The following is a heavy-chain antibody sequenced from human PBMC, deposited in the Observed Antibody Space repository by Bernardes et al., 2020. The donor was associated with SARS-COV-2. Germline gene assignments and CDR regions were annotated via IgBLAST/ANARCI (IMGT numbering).Heavy chain of an antibody. Sequence: GGSLRLSCAASGFTFSSYSMNWVRQAPGKGLEWVSYISSSSSTIYYADSVKGRFTISRDNAKNSLYLQMNSLRDEDTAVYYCARVLENCGGDCYSSWDYWGQGTLGTVSS. V-gene: IGHV3-48*02. CDR2: ISSSSSTI. D-gene: IGHD2-21*02. CDR1: GFTFSSYS. J-gene: IGHJ4*02. CDR3: ARVLENCGGDCYSSWDY.